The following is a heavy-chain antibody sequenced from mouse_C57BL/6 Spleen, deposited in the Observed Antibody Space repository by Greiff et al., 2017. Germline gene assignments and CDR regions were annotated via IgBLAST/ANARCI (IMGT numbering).Heavy chain of an antibody. D-gene: IGHD2-4*01. CDR2: IDPANGNT. CDR1: GFNIKNTY. J-gene: IGHJ4*01. CDR3: AREDYDDGYYYAMDY. Sequence: EVKLVESVAELVRPGASVKLSCTASGFNIKNTYMHWVKQRPEQGLEWIGRIDPANGNTKYAPKFQGKATITADTSSNTAYLQLSSLTSEDTAIYYCAREDYDDGYYYAMDYWGQGTSVTVSS. V-gene: IGHV14-3*01.